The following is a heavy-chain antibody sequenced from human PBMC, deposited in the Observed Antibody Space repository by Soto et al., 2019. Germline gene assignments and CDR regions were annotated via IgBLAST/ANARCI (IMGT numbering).Heavy chain of an antibody. D-gene: IGHD3-3*01. CDR3: ARVYYDFWSGYFLPDSNWFDS. CDR2: ISAYNGNT. CDR1: RYTVTIYG. J-gene: IGHJ5*01. Sequence: ASVKVSCTSSRYTVTIYGVTLFRKTPGQWLEWMGLISAYNGNTDYAQKLQGRVTMTTDTSTSTAYMELRSLRSDDTAVYYCARVYYDFWSGYFLPDSNWFDSWGQGTLVTVS. V-gene: IGHV1-18*01.